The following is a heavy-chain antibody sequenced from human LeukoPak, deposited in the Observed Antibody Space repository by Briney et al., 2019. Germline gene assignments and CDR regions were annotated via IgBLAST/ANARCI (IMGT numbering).Heavy chain of an antibody. CDR1: GYSISSGYY. J-gene: IGHJ5*02. Sequence: SETLSLTCTVSGYSISSGYYWGWIRQPPGKGLEWLGSISHTGITYYNPSLQSRVTISVDTSKNQFSLKLSSVTAADTAVYYCASVPGGGWFDPWGQGTLVTVSS. CDR3: ASVPGGGWFDP. D-gene: IGHD3-16*01. V-gene: IGHV4-38-2*02. CDR2: ISHTGIT.